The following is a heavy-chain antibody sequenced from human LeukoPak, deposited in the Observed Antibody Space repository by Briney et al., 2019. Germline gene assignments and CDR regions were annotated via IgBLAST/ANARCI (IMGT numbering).Heavy chain of an antibody. CDR3: ARHAFGEPNQLDY. CDR2: IDPSDSYT. CDR1: GCSFTSYW. D-gene: IGHD3-10*01. Sequence: GESLKISCKGSGCSFTSYWISWVRQMPGKGLEWMGRIDPSDSYTNYSPSFQGHVTISADKSISTAYLQWSSLKASDTAMYYCARHAFGEPNQLDYWGQGTLVTVSS. J-gene: IGHJ4*02. V-gene: IGHV5-10-1*01.